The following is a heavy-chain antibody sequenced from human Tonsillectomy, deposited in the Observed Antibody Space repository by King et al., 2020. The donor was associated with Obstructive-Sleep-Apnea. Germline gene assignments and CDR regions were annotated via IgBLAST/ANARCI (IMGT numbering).Heavy chain of an antibody. CDR1: GFTFRNYA. CDR2: ISVSGGGT. Sequence: VQLVESGGGLVQPGGSLRLSCRASGFTFRNYAMSWGRQAPGKGLEWASGISVSGGGTYYADSVKGRFPISRDNFKKTLYLQMKSLKADDTAAYYCATTARGDYDYYGLDVWGQGTTVIVSS. D-gene: IGHD4/OR15-4a*01. J-gene: IGHJ6*02. CDR3: ATTARGDYDYYGLDV. V-gene: IGHV3-23*04.